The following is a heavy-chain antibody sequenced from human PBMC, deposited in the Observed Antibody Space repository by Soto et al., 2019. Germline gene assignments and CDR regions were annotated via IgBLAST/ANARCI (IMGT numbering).Heavy chain of an antibody. D-gene: IGHD3-3*01. J-gene: IGHJ4*02. Sequence: SETLSLTCTVSGGSISSYYWSWIRQPPGKGLEWIGYIYYSGSTNYNPSLKSRVTISVDTSKNQFSLKLSSVTAADTAVYYCARGKKASGYLDYWGQGTLVTVSS. V-gene: IGHV4-59*01. CDR3: ARGKKASGYLDY. CDR2: IYYSGST. CDR1: GGSISSYY.